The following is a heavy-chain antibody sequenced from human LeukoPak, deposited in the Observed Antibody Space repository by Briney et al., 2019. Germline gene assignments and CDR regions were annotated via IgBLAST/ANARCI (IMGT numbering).Heavy chain of an antibody. V-gene: IGHV4-59*08. CDR2: IYYRGST. CDR3: ARPRWGYYYGMDV. CDR1: GGSISGYY. Sequence: QPSETLSLTCTVSGGSISGYYWTWIRQPPGKGLEWIGFIYYRGSTNYNPSLKSRVTISVDTSKNQLSLKLTSVTAADAAVYYCARPRWGYYYGMDVWGQGTTVTVSS. J-gene: IGHJ6*02. D-gene: IGHD3-16*01.